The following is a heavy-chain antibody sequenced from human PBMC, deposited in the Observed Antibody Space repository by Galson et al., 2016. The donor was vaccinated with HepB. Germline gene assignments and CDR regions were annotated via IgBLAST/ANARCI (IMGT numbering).Heavy chain of an antibody. CDR2: INWNGGRT. CDR3: ARVHTAAAGFGGLDV. D-gene: IGHD6-13*01. V-gene: IGHV3-20*01. J-gene: IGHJ6*02. Sequence: SLRLSCAASGFTFDDYAMTWVRQAPGKGLEWVSGINWNGGRTGYADSVKGRFTISRDSAKNSLYLQMNSLRAEDTALYHCARVHTAAAGFGGLDVWGQGTTVTVS. CDR1: GFTFDDYA.